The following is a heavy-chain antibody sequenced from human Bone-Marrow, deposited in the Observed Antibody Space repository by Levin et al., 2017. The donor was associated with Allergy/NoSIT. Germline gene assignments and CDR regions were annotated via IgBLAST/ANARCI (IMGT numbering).Heavy chain of an antibody. CDR2: ISSSSSYI. J-gene: IGHJ6*02. Sequence: GESLKISCAASGFTFSSYSMNWVRQAPGKGLEWVSSISSSSSYIYYADSVKGRFTISRDNAKNSLYLQMNSLGAEDTAVYYCARDTARDYDFWSGPGYGMDVWGQGTTVTVSS. CDR1: GFTFSSYS. CDR3: ARDTARDYDFWSGPGYGMDV. D-gene: IGHD3-3*01. V-gene: IGHV3-21*01.